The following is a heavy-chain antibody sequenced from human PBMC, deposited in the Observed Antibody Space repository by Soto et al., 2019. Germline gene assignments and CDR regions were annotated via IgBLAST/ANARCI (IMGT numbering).Heavy chain of an antibody. J-gene: IGHJ5*02. D-gene: IGHD2-2*01. CDR3: ARRPKSTRVTIRNWFDP. CDR2: INHSGST. CDR1: GGSFSGYY. V-gene: IGHV4-34*01. Sequence: SETLSLTCAVYGGSFSGYYWSWIRQPPGKGLEWIGEINHSGSTNYNPSLKSRVTISVDTSKNQFSLKLSSVTAADTAVYYCARRPKSTRVTIRNWFDPWGQGTLVTVSS.